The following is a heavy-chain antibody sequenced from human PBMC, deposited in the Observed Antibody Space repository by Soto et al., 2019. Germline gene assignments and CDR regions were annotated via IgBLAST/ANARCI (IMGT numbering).Heavy chain of an antibody. CDR2: IYYSGST. D-gene: IGHD3-10*01. V-gene: IGHV4-61*01. Sequence: XTLSLACTVSGGSLSSGSYYWSWIRQPPGKGLEWIGYIYYSGSTNYNPSIKSRVTISVDTSKNQFSLKLSSVTAEDTAVYYCERPGFYYGSGSPLRGMDVWGQGTTGTVS. CDR3: ERPGFYYGSGSPLRGMDV. CDR1: GGSLSSGSYY. J-gene: IGHJ6*02.